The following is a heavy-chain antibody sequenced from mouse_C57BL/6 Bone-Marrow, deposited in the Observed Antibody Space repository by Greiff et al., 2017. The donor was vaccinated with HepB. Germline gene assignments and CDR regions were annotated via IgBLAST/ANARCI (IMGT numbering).Heavy chain of an antibody. V-gene: IGHV1-69*01. Sequence: VQLQQPGAELVMPGASVKLSCKASGYTFTSYWMHWVKQRPGQGLEWIGEIDPSDSYTNYNQKFKGKSTLTVDKSSSTAYMQLSSLTSEDSAVYYCARGGNLRYFDYWGQGTTLTVSS. CDR3: ARGGNLRYFDY. J-gene: IGHJ2*01. CDR1: GYTFTSYW. CDR2: IDPSDSYT. D-gene: IGHD2-1*01.